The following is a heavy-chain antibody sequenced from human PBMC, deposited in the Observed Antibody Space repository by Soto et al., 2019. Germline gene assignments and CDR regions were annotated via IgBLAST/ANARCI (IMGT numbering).Heavy chain of an antibody. CDR3: AKRYYYDSSGPQGGMDV. Sequence: GGSKRLCYIAAGGTISRYGVHGVRKTPGKVLEWVVVIWYYGSNKYYADSVKGRFTISRDNSKNTLYLQLNSLRAEDTAVYYCAKRYYYDSSGPQGGMDVWGQGPTVPGSS. V-gene: IGHV3-30*02. CDR1: GGTISRYG. J-gene: IGHJ6*02. CDR2: IWYYGSNK. D-gene: IGHD3-22*01.